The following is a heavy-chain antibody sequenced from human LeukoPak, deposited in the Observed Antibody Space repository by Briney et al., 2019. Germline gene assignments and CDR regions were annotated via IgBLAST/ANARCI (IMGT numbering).Heavy chain of an antibody. CDR3: ARRGYYYDSSHYYYFDY. V-gene: IGHV4-59*08. CDR2: IYHSGSS. Sequence: SETLSLTCTVSGVSITSYYWSWIRQPPGKGLEWIGSIYHSGSSNDNPSLKSRVTTSVDTSKNQFSLKLSSVTAADTAVYYCARRGYYYDSSHYYYFDYWGQGTLVTVSS. J-gene: IGHJ4*02. CDR1: GVSITSYY. D-gene: IGHD3-22*01.